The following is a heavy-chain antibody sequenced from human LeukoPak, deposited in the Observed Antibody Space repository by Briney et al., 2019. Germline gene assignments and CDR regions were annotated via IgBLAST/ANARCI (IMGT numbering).Heavy chain of an antibody. CDR2: TNPNSGDT. D-gene: IGHD3-16*01. CDR3: ARGDFQITRAFDY. V-gene: IGHV1-2*02. CDR1: GYTFTGYY. Sequence: ASVKVSCKASGYTFTGYYMHWVRQAPGQGLEWMGWTNPNSGDTNYAQKFQGRVTMTSDTSINTASMEMSRLRSDDTAVYYCARGDFQITRAFDYWGQGTLVTVSS. J-gene: IGHJ4*02.